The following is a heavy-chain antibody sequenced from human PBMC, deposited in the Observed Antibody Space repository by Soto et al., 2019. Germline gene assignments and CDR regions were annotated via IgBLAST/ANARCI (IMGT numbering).Heavy chain of an antibody. V-gene: IGHV2-5*02. CDR2: IYWDDDK. CDR1: GFSLSTTGVH. CDR3: ARRSASYGFDY. D-gene: IGHD5-18*01. J-gene: IGHJ4*02. Sequence: SGPTLVNPTQTLTLTCTFSGFSLSTTGVHVGWIRQPPGKALEWLALIYWDDDKRYSPSLKSRLTITKDTSKNQVILTMTNMDPMDTATYYCARRSASYGFDYWGQGTLVTVSS.